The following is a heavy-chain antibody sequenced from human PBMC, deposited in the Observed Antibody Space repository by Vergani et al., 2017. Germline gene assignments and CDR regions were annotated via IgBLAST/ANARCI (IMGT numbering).Heavy chain of an antibody. CDR2: IYPGDSDT. J-gene: IGHJ3*02. CDR3: ARRIYNWNDDGAFDI. CDR1: GYSFTSYW. V-gene: IGHV5-51*01. Sequence: EVQLVQSGAEVKKPGESLRISCKGSGYSFTSYWIGWVRQMPGKGLEWMGIIYPGDSDTRYSPSFQGQVTISADKSISTAYLQWSSLKASDTAMYYCARRIYNWNDDGAFDIWGQGTMVTVSS. D-gene: IGHD1-1*01.